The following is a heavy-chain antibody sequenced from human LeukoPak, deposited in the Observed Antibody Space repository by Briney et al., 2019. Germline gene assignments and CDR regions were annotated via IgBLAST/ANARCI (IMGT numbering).Heavy chain of an antibody. J-gene: IGHJ6*03. D-gene: IGHD3-3*01. CDR3: ARARYDFWSGYRNYYYYMDV. CDR2: MNPNSGNT. CDR1: GYTFTSYD. Sequence: ASVKVFCKASGYTFTSYDINWVRQATGQGLEWMGWMNPNSGNTGYAQKFQGRVTMTRNTSISTAYMELSSLRSEDTAVYYCARARYDFWSGYRNYYYYMDVWGKGTTVTVSS. V-gene: IGHV1-8*01.